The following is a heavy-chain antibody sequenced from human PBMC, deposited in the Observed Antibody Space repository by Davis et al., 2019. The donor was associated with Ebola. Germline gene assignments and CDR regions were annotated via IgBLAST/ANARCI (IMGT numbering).Heavy chain of an antibody. J-gene: IGHJ6*02. V-gene: IGHV4-59*01. Sequence: MPSETLSLTCSVSGGSISTNFWNWIRQPPGKGLEWIGYVNYRGTTNYNPSLKNRVTISVATSENQFALKLTSVAAEETAVYFCARDDGSGWPYGMDVWGQGTLVTVSS. CDR2: VNYRGTT. CDR1: GGSISTNF. D-gene: IGHD6-19*01. CDR3: ARDDGSGWPYGMDV.